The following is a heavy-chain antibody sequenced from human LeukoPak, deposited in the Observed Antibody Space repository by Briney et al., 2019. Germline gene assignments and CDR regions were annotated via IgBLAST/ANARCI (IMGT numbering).Heavy chain of an antibody. CDR1: GFTVSSNY. J-gene: IGHJ4*02. V-gene: IGHV3-53*01. Sequence: GGSLRLSCAASGFTVSSNYMSWVRQAPGKGLEWVSLIYSGGSTYYADSVKGRFTISRDNSKNTLYLQMNTLRAEDTAVYYCAKGRYYYDSSGYPPDYWGQGTLVTVSS. CDR3: AKGRYYYDSSGYPPDY. D-gene: IGHD3-22*01. CDR2: IYSGGST.